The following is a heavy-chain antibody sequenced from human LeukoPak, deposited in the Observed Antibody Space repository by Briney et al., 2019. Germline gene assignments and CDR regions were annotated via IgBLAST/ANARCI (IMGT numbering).Heavy chain of an antibody. V-gene: IGHV3-23*01. D-gene: IGHD6-19*01. Sequence: GGSLRLSCTVSGFTVSSNSMSWVRQAPGKGLEWVSSISTSGSSTYYVDSVKGRFTISRDNSKNTLYLQMNSLRGEDTAVYYCAKDYQSGYASGYDAFGIWGQGTMVIVSS. CDR3: AKDYQSGYASGYDAFGI. CDR2: ISTSGSST. J-gene: IGHJ3*02. CDR1: GFTVSSNS.